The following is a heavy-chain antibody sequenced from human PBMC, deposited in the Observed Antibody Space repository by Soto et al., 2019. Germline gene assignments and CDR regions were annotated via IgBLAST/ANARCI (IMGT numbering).Heavy chain of an antibody. V-gene: IGHV4-34*01. J-gene: IGHJ3*02. CDR1: GGSFSGYY. CDR2: INHSGST. CDR3: ARRKLLLDAFDI. D-gene: IGHD2-15*01. Sequence: SETLSLTCAVYGGSFSGYYWSWIRQPPGKGLEWIGEINHSGSTNYNPSLKSRVTISVDTSKNQFSLKLSSVAAAGTAVYYCARRKLLLDAFDIWGQGTMVTVSS.